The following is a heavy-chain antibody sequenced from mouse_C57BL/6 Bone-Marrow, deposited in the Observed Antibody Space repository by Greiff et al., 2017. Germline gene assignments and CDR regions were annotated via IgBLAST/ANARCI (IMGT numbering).Heavy chain of an antibody. J-gene: IGHJ3*02. CDR2: ISDGGSYT. Sequence: EVKLMESGGGLVKPGGSLKLSCAASGFTFSSYAMSWVRKTPEKRLEWVATISDGGSYTYYPDNVKGRFTISRDNAKNNLYLQMSHLKSEDTAMYYCARGIYGGYWGQGTLVTVSA. D-gene: IGHD1-1*01. CDR1: GFTFSSYA. CDR3: ARGIYGGY. V-gene: IGHV5-4*03.